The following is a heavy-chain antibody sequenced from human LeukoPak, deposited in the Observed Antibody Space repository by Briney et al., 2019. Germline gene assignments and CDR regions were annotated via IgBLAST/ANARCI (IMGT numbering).Heavy chain of an antibody. CDR3: ARGSGWYQLRYFDY. Sequence: SETLSLTCAVYGGSFSGYYWSWIRQPPGKGLEWIGEINHSGSTNYNPSLKSRVTISVDACKNQFSLKLSSVTAADTAVYYCARGSGWYQLRYFDYWGQGTLVTVSS. CDR1: GGSFSGYY. CDR2: INHSGST. J-gene: IGHJ4*02. V-gene: IGHV4-34*01. D-gene: IGHD2-2*01.